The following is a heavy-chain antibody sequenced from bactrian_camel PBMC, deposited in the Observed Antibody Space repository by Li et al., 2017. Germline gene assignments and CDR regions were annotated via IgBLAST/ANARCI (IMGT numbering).Heavy chain of an antibody. Sequence: HVQLVESGGGSVQVGETLVLTCVPNGATYDAYSMGYTLAWFRQIGNEREGVAAICKTGYTDYAGSVAGRFTVSKDHAKNSVYLQMDSLKPADTAMYYCAAAKIGFPSLARYLYTEWGPGTQVTVS. CDR1: GATYDAYS. D-gene: IGHD5*01. CDR2: ICKTGYT. CDR3: AAAKIGFPSLARYLYTE. V-gene: IGHV3S55*01. J-gene: IGHJ4*01.